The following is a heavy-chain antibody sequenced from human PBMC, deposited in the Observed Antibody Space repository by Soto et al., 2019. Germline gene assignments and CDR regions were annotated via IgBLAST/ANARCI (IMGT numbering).Heavy chain of an antibody. CDR2: FYYSGGA. V-gene: IGHV4-59*12. Sequence: QAQLQESGPGLVKPSETLSLTCTVSGGSMGGYYWSWMRQPPGERLEWIGHFYYSGGANYNPSLRSRVTISGVMSKNQISLSLRSMTAADTAFYYCARMSVGTNGNHGWFDAWGQGALVTVSS. D-gene: IGHD1-20*01. CDR3: ARMSVGTNGNHGWFDA. CDR1: GGSMGGYY. J-gene: IGHJ5*02.